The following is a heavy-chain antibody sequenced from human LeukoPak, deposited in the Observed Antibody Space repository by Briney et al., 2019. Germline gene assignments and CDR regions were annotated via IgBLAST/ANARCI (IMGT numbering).Heavy chain of an antibody. CDR3: ARDLSSYFDY. D-gene: IGHD6-6*01. Sequence: GGSLRPPCAASEFTFSSYGMHWVRQAPDKGLEWVAFIRYDGSNKYYADSVKGRFTISRDNSKNTLYLQMNSLRAEDTAVYYCARDLSSYFDYWGQGTLVTVSS. J-gene: IGHJ4*02. CDR2: IRYDGSNK. CDR1: EFTFSSYG. V-gene: IGHV3-30*02.